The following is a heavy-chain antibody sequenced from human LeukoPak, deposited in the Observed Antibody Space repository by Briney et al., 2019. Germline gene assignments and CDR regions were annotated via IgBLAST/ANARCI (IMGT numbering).Heavy chain of an antibody. CDR3: ARGAFDYYYGMDV. J-gene: IGHJ6*02. CDR1: GYSFIGYY. CDR2: ISAYNGNT. Sequence: GASVKVSCKASGYSFIGYYLLWVRQAPGQGLEWMGWISAYNGNTNYAQKFQDRVTMTTDTSTSTVYMELRSLRSDDTAVYYCARGAFDYYYGMDVWGQGTTVTVSS. V-gene: IGHV1-18*04.